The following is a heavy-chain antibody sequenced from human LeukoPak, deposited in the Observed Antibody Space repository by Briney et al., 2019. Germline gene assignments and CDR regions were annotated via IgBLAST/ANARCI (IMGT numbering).Heavy chain of an antibody. D-gene: IGHD3-22*01. V-gene: IGHV3-23*01. CDR3: AKDGANYYDSSGYYDAFDI. CDR2: ISGSGGNI. Sequence: GGSLRLSCAASGFKFTSHEMHWVRQAPGKGLEWVSSISGSGGNIYYAHSVRGRFTISRDNSRNMFYLQMNSLRAEDTAVYYCAKDGANYYDSSGYYDAFDIWGQGTMVTVSS. J-gene: IGHJ3*02. CDR1: GFKFTSHE.